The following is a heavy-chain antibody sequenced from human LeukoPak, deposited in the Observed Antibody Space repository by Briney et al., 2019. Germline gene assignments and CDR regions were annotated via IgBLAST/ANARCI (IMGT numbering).Heavy chain of an antibody. J-gene: IGHJ4*02. D-gene: IGHD3-3*01. CDR2: IYYSGST. CDR3: ARALGGVVITH. Sequence: SSETLSLTCTVSGGSIGSSSYYWGWIRQPPGKGLEWIGSIYYSGSTYYNPSLKSRVTISVDTSKNQFSLKLSSVTAADTAVYYCARALGGVVITHWGQGTLVTVSS. V-gene: IGHV4-39*07. CDR1: GGSIGSSSYY.